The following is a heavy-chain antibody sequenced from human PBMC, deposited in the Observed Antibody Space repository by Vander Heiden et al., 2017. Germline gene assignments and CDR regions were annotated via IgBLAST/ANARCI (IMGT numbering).Heavy chain of an antibody. J-gene: IGHJ4*02. Sequence: ASGYTFTSYDINWVRQATGQGLEWMGWMNPNSGNTGYAQKFQGRVTMTRNTSISTAYMELSSLRSEDTAVYYCARGLTRKGYFDYWGQGTLVTVSS. CDR3: ARGLTRKGYFDY. D-gene: IGHD3-9*01. V-gene: IGHV1-8*01. CDR2: MNPNSGNT. CDR1: GYTFTSYD.